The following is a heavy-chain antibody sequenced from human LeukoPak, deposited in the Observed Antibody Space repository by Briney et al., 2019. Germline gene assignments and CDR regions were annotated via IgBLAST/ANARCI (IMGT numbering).Heavy chain of an antibody. CDR2: IYYSGST. CDR3: ARGGCSSTSCYPPHWFDP. D-gene: IGHD2-2*01. CDR1: GGSISSYY. Sequence: PSETLSLTCTVSGGSISSYYWSWIRQPPGKGLEWIGYIYYSGSTNYNPSLKSRVTISVDTSKNQFSLKLSSVTAADTAVYYWARGGCSSTSCYPPHWFDPWGQGTLVTVSS. V-gene: IGHV4-59*01. J-gene: IGHJ5*02.